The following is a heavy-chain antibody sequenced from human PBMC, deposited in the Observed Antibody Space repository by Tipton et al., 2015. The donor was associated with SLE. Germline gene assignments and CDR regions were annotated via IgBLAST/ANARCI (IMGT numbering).Heavy chain of an antibody. CDR1: GGSFSGYY. J-gene: IGHJ4*02. Sequence: TLSLTCAVYGGSFSGYYWSWIRQPPGKGLEWIGEINHSGSTNYNPSLKSRVTISVDTSKNQFSLKLSSVTAADTAVYYCARVPRKMMAYFDYWGQGTLVTVSS. V-gene: IGHV4-34*01. D-gene: IGHD5-24*01. CDR2: INHSGST. CDR3: ARVPRKMMAYFDY.